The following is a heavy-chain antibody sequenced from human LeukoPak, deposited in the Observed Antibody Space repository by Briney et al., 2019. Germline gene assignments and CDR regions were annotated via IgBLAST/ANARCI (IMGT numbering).Heavy chain of an antibody. CDR1: GFTFSNAW. Sequence: GGSLRLSCAASGFTFSNAWMSWVRQAPGKGLEWVGRIKSKTEGETADYAAPVKGRFTISRDDSKNTLYLQMNSLKTEDTAVYYCTRRGFDYWGQGTLVTVSS. CDR3: TRRGFDY. D-gene: IGHD3-16*01. V-gene: IGHV3-15*01. J-gene: IGHJ4*02. CDR2: IKSKTEGETA.